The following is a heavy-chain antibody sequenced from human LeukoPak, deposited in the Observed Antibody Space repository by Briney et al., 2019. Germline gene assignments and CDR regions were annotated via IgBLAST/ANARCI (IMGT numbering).Heavy chain of an antibody. CDR1: GYTFTGYY. J-gene: IGHJ4*02. V-gene: IGHV1-2*06. CDR3: ARGLRYYGWGSYRY. Sequence: ASVKVSCKASGYTFTGYYMHWVRQAPGQGLEWMGRINPNSGGTNYAQKFQGRVTMTRDTSISTAYMEPSRLSADDTAVYYCARGLRYYGWGSYRYWGQGTLVTVSS. CDR2: INPNSGGT. D-gene: IGHD3-10*01.